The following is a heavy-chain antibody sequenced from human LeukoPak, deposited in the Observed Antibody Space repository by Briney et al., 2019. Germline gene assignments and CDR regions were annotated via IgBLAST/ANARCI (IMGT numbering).Heavy chain of an antibody. CDR1: VDPFSDHY. V-gene: IGHV4-34*01. CDR3: ARSPATSWSNFDY. CDR2: IHHSGST. D-gene: IGHD2-2*01. J-gene: IGHJ4*02. Sequence: SETLSLTCAVYVDPFSDHYWTWIRQPPGKGLEWIGEIHHSGSTNYRLSLKSRVSISVDRSKNQFSLKLTSVTAAGTAVYYCARSPATSWSNFDYWGQGTLVTVSS.